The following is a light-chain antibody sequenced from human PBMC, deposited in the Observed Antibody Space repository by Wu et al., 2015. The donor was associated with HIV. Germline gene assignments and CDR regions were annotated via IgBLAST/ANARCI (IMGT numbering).Light chain of an antibody. V-gene: IGKV3-15*01. CDR3: QQYNNWEYS. CDR2: GAS. Sequence: EIVLTQSPGTLSLSPGERATFSCRASQSVSNNLAWYQQKPGQAPRLLIYGASTRATDIPARFSGSGSETEFTLTISSLQSEDFAVYYCQQYNNWEYSFGQGTKLEIK. J-gene: IGKJ2*03. CDR1: QSVSNN.